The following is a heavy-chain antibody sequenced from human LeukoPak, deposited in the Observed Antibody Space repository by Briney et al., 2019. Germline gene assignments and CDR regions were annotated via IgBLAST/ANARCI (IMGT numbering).Heavy chain of an antibody. CDR1: GGSISIYY. CDR3: AREGYSSSWYYFDY. Sequence: SETLSLTCTVYGGSISIYYWSWIRQPPGKGLEWIGYIYYSGSTNYSPSLKSRVTISVDTSKNQFSLKLSSVTAADTAVYYCAREGYSSSWYYFDYWGQGTLVTVSS. J-gene: IGHJ4*02. CDR2: IYYSGST. D-gene: IGHD6-13*01. V-gene: IGHV4-59*12.